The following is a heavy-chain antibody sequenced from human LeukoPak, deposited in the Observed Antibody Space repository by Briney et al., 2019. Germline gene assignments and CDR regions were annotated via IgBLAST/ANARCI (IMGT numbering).Heavy chain of an antibody. CDR2: ISYDGSNK. CDR1: GFTFSSYG. J-gene: IGHJ4*02. CDR3: AKEYYDFWSGYPLLDY. Sequence: GRSLRLSCAASGFTFSSYGMHWVRQAPGKGLEGGAVISYDGSNKYYADSLKGRFTISRDNSKNTLYLQMNSLRAEDTAVYYCAKEYYDFWSGYPLLDYWGQGTLVTVSS. V-gene: IGHV3-30*18. D-gene: IGHD3-3*01.